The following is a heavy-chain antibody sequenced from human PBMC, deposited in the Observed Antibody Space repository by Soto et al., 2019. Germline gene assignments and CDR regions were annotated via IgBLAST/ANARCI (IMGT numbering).Heavy chain of an antibody. D-gene: IGHD3-3*01. CDR3: ARDQYDFRSGSYYYAMEV. V-gene: IGHV4-61*01. J-gene: IGHJ6*02. CDR2: IFYNGTT. Sequence: PSETLSLTCTVSGVSVSGSSCWTWIRQAPGKGLEWIGCIFYNGTTNYNPSLRSPVTISVDTSKNQFSLKVTSVTAADTAVYYCARDQYDFRSGSYYYAMEVWGQGTKVTVSS. CDR1: GVSVSGSSC.